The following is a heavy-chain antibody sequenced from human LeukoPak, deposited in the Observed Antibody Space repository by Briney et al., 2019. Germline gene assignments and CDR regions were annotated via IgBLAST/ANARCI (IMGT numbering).Heavy chain of an antibody. CDR2: INHSGST. Sequence: SETLSLTCAVYGGSFSGYYWSWTRQPPGKGLEWIGEINHSGSTNYNPSLKSRVTISVDTSKNQFSLKRSSVTAADTAVYYCARPNRSAFDIWGQGTMVTVSS. V-gene: IGHV4-34*01. D-gene: IGHD2/OR15-2a*01. J-gene: IGHJ3*02. CDR1: GGSFSGYY. CDR3: ARPNRSAFDI.